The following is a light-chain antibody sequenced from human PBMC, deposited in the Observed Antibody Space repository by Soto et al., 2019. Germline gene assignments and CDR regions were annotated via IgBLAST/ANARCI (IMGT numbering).Light chain of an antibody. V-gene: IGKV3-20*01. CDR3: QQYASSPDT. J-gene: IGKJ1*01. Sequence: EIVLTQSPGTLSLSPGERATLSCRASQSISSSYLAWYRQVPGQAPRLLLYGSSRRATGIPDRFSGTGSGTDFTLTISRLEPEDFAVYYCQQYASSPDTFGQGTKVEIK. CDR2: GSS. CDR1: QSISSSY.